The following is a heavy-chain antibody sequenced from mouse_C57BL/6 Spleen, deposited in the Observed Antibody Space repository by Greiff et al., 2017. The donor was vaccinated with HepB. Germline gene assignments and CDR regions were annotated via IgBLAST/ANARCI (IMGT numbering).Heavy chain of an antibody. V-gene: IGHV1-26*01. Sequence: EVQLQQSGPELVKPGASVKISCKASGYTFTDYYMNWVKQSHGKSLEWIGDINPNNGGTSYNQKFKGKATLTVDKSSSTAYMELRSLPSEDSAGYYCARGATMTFAYWGQGTLVTVSA. D-gene: IGHD2-4*01. CDR3: ARGATMTFAY. J-gene: IGHJ3*01. CDR1: GYTFTDYY. CDR2: INPNNGGT.